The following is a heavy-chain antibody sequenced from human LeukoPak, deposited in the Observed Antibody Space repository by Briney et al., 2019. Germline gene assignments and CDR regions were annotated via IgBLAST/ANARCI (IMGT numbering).Heavy chain of an antibody. D-gene: IGHD2/OR15-2a*01. J-gene: IGHJ4*02. Sequence: SETLPLTCTVSGGSISISSDYWGWIRQPPGKGLEWIGDIYYSGTTNYNPSLKSRVTMSVDTSKSQFSLKLNSATAADTAVYYCARRLSTRSYYLDDWGQGTLVTVSS. V-gene: IGHV4-39*01. CDR1: GGSISISSDY. CDR2: IYYSGTT. CDR3: ARRLSTRSYYLDD.